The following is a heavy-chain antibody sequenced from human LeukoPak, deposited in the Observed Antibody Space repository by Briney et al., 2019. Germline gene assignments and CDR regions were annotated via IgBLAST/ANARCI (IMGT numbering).Heavy chain of an antibody. CDR2: IYSGGST. CDR3: WNYYYDSSGYYEDY. D-gene: IGHD3-22*01. CDR1: GFTVSSNY. Sequence: PGGSLRLSCAASGFTVSSNYMSWVRQAPGKGLEWVSVIYSGGSTYYADSVKGRFTISRDNSKNTLYLQMNSLRAEDTAVYYCWNYYYDSSGYYEDYWGQGTLVTVSS. V-gene: IGHV3-66*01. J-gene: IGHJ4*02.